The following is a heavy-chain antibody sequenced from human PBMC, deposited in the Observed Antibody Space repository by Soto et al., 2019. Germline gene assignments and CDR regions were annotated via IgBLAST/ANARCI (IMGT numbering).Heavy chain of an antibody. CDR3: ARTRPYYYGMDV. V-gene: IGHV4-39*06. CDR2: IYYSGST. Sequence: SETLSLTCTVSGGSISSSSYYWGWIRQPPGKGLEWIGSIYYSGSTYYSTSLKTRLTISKDTSKNQVVLTMTNMDPVDTATYYCARTRPYYYGMDVWGQGTTVTVSS. J-gene: IGHJ6*02. CDR1: GGSISSSSYY.